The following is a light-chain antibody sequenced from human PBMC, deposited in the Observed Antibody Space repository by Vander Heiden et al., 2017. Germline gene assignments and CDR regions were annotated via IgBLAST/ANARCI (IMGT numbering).Light chain of an antibody. CDR2: GNS. CDR3: QSYDSSLSALYV. J-gene: IGLJ1*01. CDR1: SSKIGAGYD. Sequence: QSVLTQPPSVCGPPAQRCTISCTGSSSKIGAGYDVHWYQQLPGTAPKLLIYGNSNRPSGVPDRFSGSKSGTSASLAITGLQAEDEADYYCQSYDSSLSALYVFGTGTKVTVL. V-gene: IGLV1-40*01.